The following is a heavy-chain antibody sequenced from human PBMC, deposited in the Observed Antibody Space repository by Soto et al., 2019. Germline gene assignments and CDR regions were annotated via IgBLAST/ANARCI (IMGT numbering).Heavy chain of an antibody. CDR1: GFTFSSYA. D-gene: IGHD5-12*01. J-gene: IGHJ3*02. V-gene: IGHV3-30-3*01. CDR3: ARAKSNSGSNDAFDI. CDR2: ISYDGSNK. Sequence: PGGSLRLSCAASGFTFSSYAMHWVRQAPGKGLEWVAVISYDGSNKYYADSVTGRFTISRDNSKNTLYLQMNSLRAEDTAVYYCARAKSNSGSNDAFDIWGQGTMVTVSS.